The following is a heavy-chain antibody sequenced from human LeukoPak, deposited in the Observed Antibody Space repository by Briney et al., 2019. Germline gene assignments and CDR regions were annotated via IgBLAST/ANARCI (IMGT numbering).Heavy chain of an antibody. CDR3: ARGIVSPRFYYYMDV. J-gene: IGHJ6*03. CDR1: GGSINSGNYY. D-gene: IGHD1-26*01. V-gene: IGHV4-61*02. CDR2: LFAPGST. Sequence: PSETLSLTCTVSGGSINSGNYYWTWIRQPAGKGLEWIGRLFAPGSTSSSHNPSLSGRASISVDTSKNEFSLELTPVTAADTAVYYCARGIVSPRFYYYMDVWGKGTTVTVSS.